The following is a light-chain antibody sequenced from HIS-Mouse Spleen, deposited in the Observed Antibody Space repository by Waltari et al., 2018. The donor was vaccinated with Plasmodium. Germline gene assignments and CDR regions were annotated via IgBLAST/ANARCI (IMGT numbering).Light chain of an antibody. Sequence: QSALTQPRSASGSPGPSVTISCTGTSSAAGDLNYVSWYQQHPGKAPKLMIYDVSKRPSGVPDRFSGSKSGNTASLTISGLQAEDEADYYCCSYAGSYTLVFGGGTKLTVL. CDR1: SSAAGDLNY. V-gene: IGLV2-11*01. CDR3: CSYAGSYTLV. J-gene: IGLJ2*01. CDR2: DVS.